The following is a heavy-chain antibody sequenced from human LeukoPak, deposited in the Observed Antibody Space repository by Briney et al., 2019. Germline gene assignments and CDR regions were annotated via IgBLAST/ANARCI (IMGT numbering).Heavy chain of an antibody. CDR1: GFTFRNAW. V-gene: IGHV3-15*01. CDR3: NTDSMEHIRGYCTGGRCGGIDY. D-gene: IGHD2-15*01. CDR2: TRCEVGGGTA. J-gene: IGHJ4*02. Sequence: GGSLRVSCPASGFTFRNAWLSGVRQASGKGRAWVGRTRCEVGGGTADYAAGVEGRYSISGDDSNHKLYLQMNSLKTEDTAVYYCNTDSMEHIRGYCTGGRCGGIDYWGQGTLVTVSS.